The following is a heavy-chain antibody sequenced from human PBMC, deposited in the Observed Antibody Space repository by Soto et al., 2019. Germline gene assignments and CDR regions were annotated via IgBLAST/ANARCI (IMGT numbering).Heavy chain of an antibody. Sequence: SETLSLTCTVSGGFISSGGYYWSWIRQHPGKGLEWIGYIYYSGSTYYNPSLKSRVTISVDTSKNQFSLNLSSVTAADTAVYYCAREKGIAYHMDVWGKGTTVTVSS. D-gene: IGHD6-13*01. V-gene: IGHV4-31*03. CDR1: GGFISSGGYY. J-gene: IGHJ6*03. CDR2: IYYSGST. CDR3: AREKGIAYHMDV.